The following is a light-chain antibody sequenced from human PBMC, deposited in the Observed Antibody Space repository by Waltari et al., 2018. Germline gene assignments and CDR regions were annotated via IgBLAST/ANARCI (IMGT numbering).Light chain of an antibody. J-gene: IGKJ2*01. CDR1: QGVGRW. V-gene: IGKV1-12*01. CDR3: QQANSLPPGYT. Sequence: DIQMTQSPSSVSASVGDRVTITCRASQGVGRWLAWYHQKPGKAPRLLIYAASKLESGVPARFSGSGSGTDFTLTISSLQPEDFATYYCQQANSLPPGYTFGQGTKVEIK. CDR2: AAS.